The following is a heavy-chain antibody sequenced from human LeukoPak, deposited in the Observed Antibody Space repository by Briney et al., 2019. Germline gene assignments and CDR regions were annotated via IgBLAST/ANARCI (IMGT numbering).Heavy chain of an antibody. CDR2: INPNSGGT. CDR1: GYTFTSYG. D-gene: IGHD6-13*01. J-gene: IGHJ4*02. Sequence: ASVKVSCKASGYTFTSYGISWVRQAPGQGLEWMGWINPNSGGTNYAQKFQGRVTMTRDTSISTAYMELSRLRSDDTAVYYCASDRSPPGGGSSWSFDYWGQGTLVTVSS. V-gene: IGHV1-2*02. CDR3: ASDRSPPGGGSSWSFDY.